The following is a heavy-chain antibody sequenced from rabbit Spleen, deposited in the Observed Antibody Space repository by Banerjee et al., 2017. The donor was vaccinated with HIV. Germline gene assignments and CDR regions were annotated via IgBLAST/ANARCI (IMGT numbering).Heavy chain of an antibody. CDR2: ISTDSGSS. J-gene: IGHJ4*01. CDR1: GFDLSSYYY. Sequence: QEHLEESGGGLVKPEGSLTLTCKASGFDLSSYYYMFWVRQAPGKGLEWIGYISTDSGSSYYARWAKGRFTISTTSSTTVTLQLNSLTAADTATYFCARDRSTSSGYYFGFNLWDPGTLVTVS. D-gene: IGHD1-1*01. V-gene: IGHV1S45*01. CDR3: ARDRSTSSGYYFGFNL.